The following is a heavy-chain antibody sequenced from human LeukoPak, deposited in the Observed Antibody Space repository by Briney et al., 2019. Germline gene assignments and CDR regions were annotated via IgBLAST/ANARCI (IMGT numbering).Heavy chain of an antibody. CDR1: GFTFSSYS. J-gene: IGHJ5*02. CDR2: ISSSSSYI. Sequence: GGSVRLSCAACGFTFSSYSMNWVRQAPGKGGEGVSSISSSSSYIYYADSVKGRFTISRDNAKDSVYLQMNSLRAEDTAVYDCARNVPPRTTWGQGTLVTVSS. D-gene: IGHD1-7*01. V-gene: IGHV3-21*01. CDR3: ARNVPPRTT.